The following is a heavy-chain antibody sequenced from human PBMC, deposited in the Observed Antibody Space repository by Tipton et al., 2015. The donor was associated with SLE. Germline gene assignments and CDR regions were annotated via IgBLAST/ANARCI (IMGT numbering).Heavy chain of an antibody. Sequence: TLSLTCTVSGGSISSHYWSWIRQPPGKGLEWIGYIYYSGSTNYNPSLKSRVTISVDTSKNQFSLKLSSVTAADTAVYYCARESYGSGSSWGQGTLVTVSS. CDR1: GGSISSHY. CDR2: IYYSGST. J-gene: IGHJ1*01. D-gene: IGHD3-10*01. CDR3: ARESYGSGSS. V-gene: IGHV4-59*08.